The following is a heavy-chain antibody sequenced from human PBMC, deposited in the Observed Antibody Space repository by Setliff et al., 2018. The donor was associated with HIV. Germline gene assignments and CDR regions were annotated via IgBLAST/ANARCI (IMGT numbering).Heavy chain of an antibody. D-gene: IGHD5-12*01. Sequence: PSETLSLTCAVYGGSFSGFYWNWIRQPPGKGLEWIGEINHSGSTYYNPSLKSRVTISVDTSKNQFSLKLSSVTAADTAVYHCARPSTGGGYNYWYFDLWGRGTLVTVSS. CDR1: GGSFSGFY. CDR2: INHSGST. CDR3: ARPSTGGGYNYWYFDL. V-gene: IGHV4-34*01. J-gene: IGHJ2*01.